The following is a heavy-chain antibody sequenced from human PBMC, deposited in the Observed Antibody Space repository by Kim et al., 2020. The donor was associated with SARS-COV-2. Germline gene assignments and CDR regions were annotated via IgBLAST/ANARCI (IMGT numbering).Heavy chain of an antibody. CDR1: GLNFGDHY. D-gene: IGHD5-12*01. V-gene: IGHV3-72*01. Sequence: GGSLRLSCAASGLNFGDHYMDWVRQAPGGELEWVGRIEKKAHSYNTEYAASVKDRLTISRDDGRNSLYLQMSSLKPDDTAVYHCTWGYSGAPVYAFDIWGQGTMVTVSS. CDR2: IEKKAHSYNT. J-gene: IGHJ3*02. CDR3: TWGYSGAPVYAFDI.